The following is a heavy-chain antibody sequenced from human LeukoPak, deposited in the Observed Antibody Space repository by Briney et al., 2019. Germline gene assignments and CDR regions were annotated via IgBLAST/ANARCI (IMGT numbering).Heavy chain of an antibody. D-gene: IGHD3-22*01. CDR1: GGSISSYY. Sequence: SETLSLTCTVSGGSISSYYWSWIRQPPGKGLEWIAYIYYSGSTNYNPSLKSRVTISVDTSKNQFSLKLNSVTAADTAVYYCARHSSAYNAMDVWGQGTTVTVSS. J-gene: IGHJ6*02. CDR3: ARHSSAYNAMDV. V-gene: IGHV4-59*01. CDR2: IYYSGST.